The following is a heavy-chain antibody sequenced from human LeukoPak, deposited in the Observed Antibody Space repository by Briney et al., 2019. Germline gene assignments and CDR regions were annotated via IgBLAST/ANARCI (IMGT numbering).Heavy chain of an antibody. Sequence: AGGSLRLSCAASGFTFSSYAMSWVRQAPGKGLEWVSAISGSGGSTYYADSVKGRFTISRDNSKNTLYLQMNSLRAEDTAVYYCAKDQAHYGDYSPHDYWGQGTLVTVSS. CDR2: ISGSGGST. V-gene: IGHV3-23*01. D-gene: IGHD4-17*01. CDR3: AKDQAHYGDYSPHDY. CDR1: GFTFSSYA. J-gene: IGHJ4*02.